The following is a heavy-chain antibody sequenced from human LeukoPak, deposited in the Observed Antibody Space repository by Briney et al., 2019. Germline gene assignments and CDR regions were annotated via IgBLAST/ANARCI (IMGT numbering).Heavy chain of an antibody. J-gene: IGHJ4*02. V-gene: IGHV5-51*01. D-gene: IGHD2-15*01. Sequence: GESLKISCKGSGVSFTTYGIAWVRQTPGKGLEWMGIVYLGDSDTRYNPSFQGQVSISGDKSINTAYVHWNNLKASDTAMYYCARRACSGDSCLDYWGQGTLVTVSS. CDR3: ARRACSGDSCLDY. CDR1: GVSFTTYG. CDR2: VYLGDSDT.